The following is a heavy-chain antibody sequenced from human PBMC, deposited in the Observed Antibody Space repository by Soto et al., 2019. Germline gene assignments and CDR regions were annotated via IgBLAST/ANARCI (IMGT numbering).Heavy chain of an antibody. CDR1: GYIFVNYG. V-gene: IGHV1-18*01. Sequence: QVQLVQSGDEVRKPGSSVKVSCKASGYIFVNYGIAWVRQAPGQGLEWMGWLSPYSGNTHYASKVQGRLTMTTDTCTSTAYMDLGSLTSDDTAVYCCAMVDNYVAPTPRDVWGQGTKVTVSS. J-gene: IGHJ6*02. CDR3: AMVDNYVAPTPRDV. D-gene: IGHD3-16*01. CDR2: LSPYSGNT.